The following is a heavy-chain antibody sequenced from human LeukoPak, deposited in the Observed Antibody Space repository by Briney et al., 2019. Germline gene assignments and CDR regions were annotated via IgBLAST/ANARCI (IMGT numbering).Heavy chain of an antibody. D-gene: IGHD3-9*01. CDR3: ARGDYDILTGSRGWFDP. CDR1: GYTFISYD. V-gene: IGHV1-8*01. CDR2: MNPNSGNT. J-gene: IGHJ5*02. Sequence: GASVKVSCKASGYTFISYDINWVRQSTGQGLEWMGWMNPNSGNTGYAQKFQGRVTMTRNTSISTAYMELSSLRSEDTAVYYCARGDYDILTGSRGWFDPWGQGTLVTVSS.